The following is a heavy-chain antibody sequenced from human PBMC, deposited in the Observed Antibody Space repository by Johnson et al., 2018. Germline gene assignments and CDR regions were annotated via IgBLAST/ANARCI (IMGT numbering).Heavy chain of an antibody. V-gene: IGHV3-23*04. CDR3: ANAGMCRGGSFYMYCDCSGIDV. CDR1: GFTFSSFG. J-gene: IGHJ6*02. Sequence: EVQLVESGGGLVQPGGSLRLSCAASGFTFSSFGMSWVRQAPGTGLEWVSTISGSGGRTYYADSVKGRFTISRDTSKNPPYLRMNRLRAEDTAVYYCANAGMCRGGSFYMYCDCSGIDVWGQGTTVTVS. CDR2: ISGSGGRT. D-gene: IGHD2-15*01.